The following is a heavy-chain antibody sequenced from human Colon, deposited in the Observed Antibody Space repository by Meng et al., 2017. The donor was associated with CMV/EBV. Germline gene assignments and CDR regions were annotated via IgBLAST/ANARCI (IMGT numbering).Heavy chain of an antibody. CDR3: ARPRTLTGAIDY. CDR2: IYAGDSDA. J-gene: IGHJ4*02. V-gene: IGHV5-51*01. D-gene: IGHD1-14*01. CDR1: GFTFSTYW. Sequence: KVSCKGSGFTFSTYWIGWVRQMPGKGLEWMGIIYAGDSDARYSPSFQGQVTISVDKSINTAYLQWSSLKASDTAMYYCARPRTLTGAIDYWGQGTLVTVSS.